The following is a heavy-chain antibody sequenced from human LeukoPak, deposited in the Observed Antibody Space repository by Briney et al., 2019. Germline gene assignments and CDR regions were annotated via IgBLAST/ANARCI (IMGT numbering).Heavy chain of an antibody. CDR1: GGSISSYY. CDR3: ARTFSESYYYYGMDV. D-gene: IGHD1-26*01. Sequence: SETLCLTCTVSGGSISSYYWSWIRQPPGKGLEWIGYVYYSGRTNYNPSLKSRVTISVDTSKNQFSLKLSSVTAADTAVYYCARTFSESYYYYGMDVWGQGTTVTVSS. V-gene: IGHV4-59*01. CDR2: VYYSGRT. J-gene: IGHJ6*02.